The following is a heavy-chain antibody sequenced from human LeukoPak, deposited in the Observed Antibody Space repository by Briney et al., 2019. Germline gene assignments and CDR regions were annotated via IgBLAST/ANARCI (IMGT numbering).Heavy chain of an antibody. D-gene: IGHD3-22*01. CDR2: ISSSSSYT. Sequence: GGSLRLSRAASGFTFSDYYMSWIRQAPGKGLEWVSYISSSSSYTNYADSVKGRFTISRDNAKNSLYLQMNSLRAEDTAVYYCAREGGSGYYYYWGQGTLVTVSS. CDR1: GFTFSDYY. J-gene: IGHJ4*02. CDR3: AREGGSGYYYY. V-gene: IGHV3-11*06.